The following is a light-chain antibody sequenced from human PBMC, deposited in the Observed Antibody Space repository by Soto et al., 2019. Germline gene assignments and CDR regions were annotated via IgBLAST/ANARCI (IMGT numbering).Light chain of an antibody. V-gene: IGKV3-15*01. CDR1: QSVSSK. Sequence: ELVMTQSPATLSVSPGERATLSCRASQSVSSKLAWYQQKPGQGPRLLIYGASTRATGIPARFSGSGSGTEFTLTISSLQSEDFAVYDGQHDSTWLWTCGQGTKVEIK. CDR2: GAS. CDR3: QHDSTWLWT. J-gene: IGKJ1*01.